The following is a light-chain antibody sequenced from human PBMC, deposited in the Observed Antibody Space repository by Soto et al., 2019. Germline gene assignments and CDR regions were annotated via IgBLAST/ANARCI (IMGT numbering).Light chain of an antibody. V-gene: IGKV3-15*01. J-gene: IGKJ3*01. Sequence: EVEITQSSATLSGSPGERATLSCRASQSVSSNLAWYQQKPGQAPRLLIYGASTRATGIPARFSGSGSGTEFTLTINSLQSEPFAAYYCQQYNNWPLTLGPGTKVD. CDR1: QSVSSN. CDR2: GAS. CDR3: QQYNNWPLT.